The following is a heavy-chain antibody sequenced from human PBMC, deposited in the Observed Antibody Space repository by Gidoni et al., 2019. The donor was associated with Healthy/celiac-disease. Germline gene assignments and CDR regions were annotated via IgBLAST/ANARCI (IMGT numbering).Heavy chain of an antibody. J-gene: IGHJ6*02. CDR3: ARGSSSLYYYYGMDV. CDR1: GGSISSYY. Sequence: QVQLQESGPGLVKPSETLSLTCTVSGGSISSYYWSWIRQPPGKGLEWIGYIYYSGSTNYNPSLKSRVTISVDTSKNQFSLKLSSVTAADTAVYYCARGSSSLYYYYGMDVWGQGTTVTVSS. D-gene: IGHD6-6*01. V-gene: IGHV4-59*01. CDR2: IYYSGST.